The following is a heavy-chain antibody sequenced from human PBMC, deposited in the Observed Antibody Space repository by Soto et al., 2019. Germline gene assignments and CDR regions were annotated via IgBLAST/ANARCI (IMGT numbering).Heavy chain of an antibody. CDR1: GGSISSYY. V-gene: IGHV4-59*08. CDR2: IYYSGST. D-gene: IGHD6-19*01. J-gene: IGHJ3*02. CDR3: ARAAEWLVRQGSGAFDI. Sequence: SETLSLTCTVSGGSISSYYWSWIRQPPGKGLEWIGYIYYSGSTNYNPSLKSRVTISVDTSKNQFSLKLSSVTAADTAVYYCARAAEWLVRQGSGAFDIWGQGTMVTVSS.